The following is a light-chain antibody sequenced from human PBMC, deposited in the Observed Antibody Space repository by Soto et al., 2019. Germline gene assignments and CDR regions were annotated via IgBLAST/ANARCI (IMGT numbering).Light chain of an antibody. CDR2: AAS. J-gene: IGKJ4*01. CDR1: QSISSY. V-gene: IGKV1-39*01. Sequence: DIQMTQSPSSLSASVGDRVTITCRASQSISSYLNWYQQKPGKAPKLLIYAASSLQSGVPSRFSGSGSGTDLPRAIISLQPEDFATYSCHQSYSTLALTSGGGTQVAIK. CDR3: HQSYSTLALT.